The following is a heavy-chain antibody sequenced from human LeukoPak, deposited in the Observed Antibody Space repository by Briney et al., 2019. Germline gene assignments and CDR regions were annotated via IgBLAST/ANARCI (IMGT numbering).Heavy chain of an antibody. CDR3: TRRGVVVTAIDY. Sequence: GGSLRLSCAASGFTFSSYAMSWVRQAPGKGLEWVSAISGSGGSTYYADSVKGRFTISRDNSKNTLYLQMNSLRAEDTAVYYCTRRGVVVTAIDYWGQGTLVTVSS. J-gene: IGHJ4*02. V-gene: IGHV3-23*01. CDR2: ISGSGGST. D-gene: IGHD2-21*02. CDR1: GFTFSSYA.